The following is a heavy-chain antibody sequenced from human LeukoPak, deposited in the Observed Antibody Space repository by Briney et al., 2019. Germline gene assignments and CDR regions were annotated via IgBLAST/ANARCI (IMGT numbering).Heavy chain of an antibody. V-gene: IGHV1-69*04. J-gene: IGHJ4*02. CDR1: GGTFSSYA. D-gene: IGHD3-10*01. Sequence: ASVKVSCQASGGTFSSYAISWVRQAPGQGLEWMGRIIPILGIANYAQKFQGRVTITADKSTSTAYMELSSLRSEDTAVYYCAANYGSGSYSSDYWGQGTLVTVSS. CDR3: AANYGSGSYSSDY. CDR2: IIPILGIA.